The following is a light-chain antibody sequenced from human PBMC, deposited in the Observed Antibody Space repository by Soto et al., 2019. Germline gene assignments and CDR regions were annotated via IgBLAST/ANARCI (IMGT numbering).Light chain of an antibody. CDR3: ATWDDSLNAYV. CDR1: SSSIGSNA. CDR2: SDN. V-gene: IGLV1-44*01. J-gene: IGLJ1*01. Sequence: QSVLTQPPSASGTPGQRVTISSSGSSSSIGSNAVNWYQQLPGTAPKLLIYSDNHRPSGVPDRFSGSKSGTSASLAISGLQSEDEADYHCATWDDSLNAYVFGIGTKLTVL.